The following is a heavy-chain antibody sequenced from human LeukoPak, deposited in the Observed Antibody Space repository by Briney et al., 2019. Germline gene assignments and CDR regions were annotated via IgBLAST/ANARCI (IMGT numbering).Heavy chain of an antibody. CDR2: IYYSGST. Sequence: SETLSLTCTVSGGSISSYYWSWIRQPPGKGLEWIGYIYYSGSTNYNPSLKSRVTISVDTFKNQFSLKLSSVTAAATAVYYCARDSSYCSGGSCYPGYFQHWGQGTLVTVSS. V-gene: IGHV4-59*01. CDR1: GGSISSYY. J-gene: IGHJ1*01. CDR3: ARDSSYCSGGSCYPGYFQH. D-gene: IGHD2-15*01.